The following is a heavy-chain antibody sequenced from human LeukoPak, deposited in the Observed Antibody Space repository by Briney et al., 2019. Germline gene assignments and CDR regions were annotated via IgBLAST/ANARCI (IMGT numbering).Heavy chain of an antibody. CDR3: ARVTGYMIEDYFDY. D-gene: IGHD3-22*01. Sequence: SETLSLTCTVSGDSISSYYWSWIRQPPGKGLEWIGYIYYSGSTNYKPSLKSRVTISVETSKNQFSLKLRSVTAADTAVYYCARVTGYMIEDYFDYWGQGTLVTVSS. CDR2: IYYSGST. CDR1: GDSISSYY. V-gene: IGHV4-59*01. J-gene: IGHJ4*02.